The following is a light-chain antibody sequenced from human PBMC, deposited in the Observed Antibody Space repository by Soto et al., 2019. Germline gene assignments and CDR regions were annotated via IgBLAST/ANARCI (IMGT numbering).Light chain of an antibody. V-gene: IGLV2-14*01. CDR3: SSYTRTNTGV. J-gene: IGLJ2*01. CDR1: SSDVGGYNY. CDR2: EVS. Sequence: QSALTQPASVSGSPGQSITISCTGTSSDVGGYNYVSWYQQHPGKAPKLMIYEVSNRPSGVSNRFSGSKSGNTASLTISGLQAEDEADYYCSSYTRTNTGVFGGRTKLTVL.